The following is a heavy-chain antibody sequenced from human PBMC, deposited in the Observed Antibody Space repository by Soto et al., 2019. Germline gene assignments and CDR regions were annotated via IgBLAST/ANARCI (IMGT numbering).Heavy chain of an antibody. CDR3: ARTVFTVAATVFDP. D-gene: IGHD2-15*01. V-gene: IGHV4-34*01. CDR1: GGSFSGYY. CDR2: INHSGST. Sequence: SETLSLTSAVYGGSFSGYYWSWIRQPPGKGLEWIGEINHSGSTNYNPSLKSRVTISVDTSKNQFSLKLSSVTAADTAVYYCARTVFTVAATVFDPWGQGTLVTVSS. J-gene: IGHJ5*02.